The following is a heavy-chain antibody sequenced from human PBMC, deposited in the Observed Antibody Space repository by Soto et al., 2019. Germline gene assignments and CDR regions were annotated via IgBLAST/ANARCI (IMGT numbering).Heavy chain of an antibody. D-gene: IGHD2-21*01. CDR2: IRSKGYGGTT. V-gene: IGHV3-49*03. CDR3: APLYEGQQYSIDY. Sequence: AGGSLRLSCTGSGFTFGDFGMSWFRQAPGKGLEWLSFIRSKGYGGTTESAASVRGRFITSRDDSKSIAYLQMNSLEIADTGTYYCAPLYEGQQYSIDYWGQGTLVTVSS. J-gene: IGHJ4*02. CDR1: GFTFGDFG.